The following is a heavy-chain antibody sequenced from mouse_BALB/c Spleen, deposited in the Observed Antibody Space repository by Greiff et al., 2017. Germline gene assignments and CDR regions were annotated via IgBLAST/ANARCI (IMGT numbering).Heavy chain of an antibody. CDR3: ARLITSYWYFDV. V-gene: IGHV3-8*02. CDR2: ISYSGST. D-gene: IGHD2-4*01. J-gene: IGHJ1*01. Sequence: EVKVEESGPSLVKPSQTLSLTCSVTGDSITSGYWNWIRKFPGNKLEYMGYISYSGSTYYNPSLKSRISITRDTSKNQYYLQLNSVTTEDTATYYCARLITSYWYFDVWGAGTTVTVSS. CDR1: GDSITSGY.